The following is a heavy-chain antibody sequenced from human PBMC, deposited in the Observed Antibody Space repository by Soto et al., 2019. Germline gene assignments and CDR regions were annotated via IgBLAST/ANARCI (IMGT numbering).Heavy chain of an antibody. V-gene: IGHV3-53*04. CDR3: ARDFRPPYGVRYFDY. CDR1: GFTVSSNY. Sequence: ESGGGLVQPGGSLRLSCAASGFTVSSNYMSWVRQAPGKGLEWVSVIYSGGSTYYADSVKGRFTISRHNSENTLYLLMNSLRAEDTAVYYWARDFRPPYGVRYFDYWCQGTLVTVSS. J-gene: IGHJ4*02. D-gene: IGHD4-17*01. CDR2: IYSGGST.